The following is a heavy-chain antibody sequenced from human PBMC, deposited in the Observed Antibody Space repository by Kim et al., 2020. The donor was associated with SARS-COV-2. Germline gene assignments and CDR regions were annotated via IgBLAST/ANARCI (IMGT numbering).Heavy chain of an antibody. V-gene: IGHV1-69*04. Sequence: AQRFQGRVTITAYKSTSTAYMELSSLRSEDTAVYYCARVAAAAGPDAFDIWGQGTMVTVSS. D-gene: IGHD6-13*01. J-gene: IGHJ3*02. CDR3: ARVAAAAGPDAFDI.